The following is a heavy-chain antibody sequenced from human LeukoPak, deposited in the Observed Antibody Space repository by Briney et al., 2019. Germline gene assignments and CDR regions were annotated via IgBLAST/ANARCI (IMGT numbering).Heavy chain of an antibody. D-gene: IGHD1-14*01. CDR3: ARDGPRGYFQH. CDR1: GYTFTIYG. J-gene: IGHJ1*01. V-gene: IGHV1-18*01. CDR2: INTYNGHT. Sequence: ASVKVSCNTSGYTFTIYGISWVRQAPGQGLEYMGWINTYNGHTNYAQNLQGRVTVTTDTSTSTAYLELRSLRSDDTAVYYCARDGPRGYFQHWGQGTLITVSS.